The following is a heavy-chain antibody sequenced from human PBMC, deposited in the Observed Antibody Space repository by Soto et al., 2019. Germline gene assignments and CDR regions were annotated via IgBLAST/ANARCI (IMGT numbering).Heavy chain of an antibody. V-gene: IGHV4-39*01. CDR3: ARQAGAPSAAMMEVEY. J-gene: IGHJ4*02. CDR1: GGSISSSSYY. Sequence: QLQLQESGPGLVKPSETLSLTCTVSGGSISSSSYYWGWIRQPPGKGLEWIGSIYYSGSTYYNPSLKSRVTISVDTSKNQFSLKLSSVTAADTAVYYCARQAGAPSAAMMEVEYWGQGTLVTVSS. CDR2: IYYSGST. D-gene: IGHD2-2*01.